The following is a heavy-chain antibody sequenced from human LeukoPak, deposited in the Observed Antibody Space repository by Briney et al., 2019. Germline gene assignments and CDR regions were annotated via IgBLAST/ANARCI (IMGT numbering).Heavy chain of an antibody. CDR3: ARDAEVRGDT. Sequence: ASVKVSCKASGYTFTSYYMHWVRQAPGQGLEWMGIINPSGGSTSYAQKLQGRVTMTTDTSTSTAYMELRSLRSDDTAVYYCARDAEVRGDTWGQGTLVTVSS. CDR1: GYTFTSYY. V-gene: IGHV1-46*01. D-gene: IGHD3-10*01. CDR2: INPSGGST. J-gene: IGHJ4*02.